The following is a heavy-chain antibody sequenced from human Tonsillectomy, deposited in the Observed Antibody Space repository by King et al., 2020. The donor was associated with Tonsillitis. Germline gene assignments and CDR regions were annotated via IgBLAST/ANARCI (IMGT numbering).Heavy chain of an antibody. CDR1: GFSMSSGYY. V-gene: IGHV4-38-2*02. CDR2: IHYSGTP. Sequence: VQLQESGPGLVKPSETLSLTCTVSGFSMSSGYYWGWIRQPPGKGLEWNGTIHYSGTPYYNPSLKSRVTISVDTSKNQFSLKLSSLTAADTAVYYCARGWYCSSTTCYEFDYWGQGTLVTVSS. J-gene: IGHJ4*02. CDR3: ARGWYCSSTTCYEFDY. D-gene: IGHD2-2*01.